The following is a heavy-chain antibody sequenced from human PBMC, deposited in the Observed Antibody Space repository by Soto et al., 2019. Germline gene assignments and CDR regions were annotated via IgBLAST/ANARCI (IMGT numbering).Heavy chain of an antibody. V-gene: IGHV3-33*01. D-gene: IGHD3-10*01. J-gene: IGHJ6*02. Sequence: QVQLVESGGGVVQPGRSLRLSCAASGFTFSSYGMHWVRQAPGKGLEWVAVIWYDGSNKYYADSVKGRFTISRDNSKNTLYLQMNSLRAEDTAVHYCARDAGLGVNYYYYGMDVWGQGTTVTVSS. CDR3: ARDAGLGVNYYYYGMDV. CDR2: IWYDGSNK. CDR1: GFTFSSYG.